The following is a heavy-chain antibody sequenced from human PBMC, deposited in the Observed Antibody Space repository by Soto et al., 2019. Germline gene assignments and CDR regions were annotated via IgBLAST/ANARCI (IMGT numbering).Heavy chain of an antibody. Sequence: VKVSCTASGYTFTSYAMHWVRQAPGQRLEWMGWINAGNGNTKYSQKFQGRVTITRDTSASTAYMELSSLRSEDTAVYYCARGPFYGDYTIDYWGQGTLVTVSS. D-gene: IGHD4-17*01. V-gene: IGHV1-3*01. CDR2: INAGNGNT. CDR1: GYTFTSYA. J-gene: IGHJ4*02. CDR3: ARGPFYGDYTIDY.